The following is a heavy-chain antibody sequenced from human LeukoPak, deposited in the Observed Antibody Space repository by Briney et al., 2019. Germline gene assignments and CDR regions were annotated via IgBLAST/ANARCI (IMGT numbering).Heavy chain of an antibody. CDR2: IYYSGST. J-gene: IGHJ4*02. D-gene: IGHD2-21*02. V-gene: IGHV4-61*01. CDR3: ARVEVVTAMLYYFDY. Sequence: SETLSLTCTVSGGSVSSGSYYWSWIRQPPGKGLEWIGYIYYSGSTNYNPSLKSRVTISVDTSKNQFSLKLNSVTAADTAVYYCARVEVVTAMLYYFDYWGQGTLVTVSS. CDR1: GGSVSSGSYY.